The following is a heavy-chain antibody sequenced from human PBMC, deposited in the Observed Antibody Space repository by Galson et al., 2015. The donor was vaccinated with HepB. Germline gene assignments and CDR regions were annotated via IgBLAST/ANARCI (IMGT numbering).Heavy chain of an antibody. CDR3: ARDVSDWDGHTSTLMPLDY. CDR2: ISPNNGDT. V-gene: IGHV1-2*02. D-gene: IGHD2-2*01. J-gene: IGHJ4*02. Sequence: SVKVSCKASGYSFTDYHIHWVRQAPGQGLEWMGWISPNNGDTKYVQNFQGRVTMTRDTSISTVYMELSSVRSDDTAIYFCARDVSDWDGHTSTLMPLDYWGQGTLVTVSS. CDR1: GYSFTDYH.